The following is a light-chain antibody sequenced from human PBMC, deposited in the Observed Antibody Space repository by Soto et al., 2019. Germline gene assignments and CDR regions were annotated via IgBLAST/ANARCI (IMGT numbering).Light chain of an antibody. Sequence: EIVLTQSPATLSVSPGERATLSCRASQSVTSNLAWYQQKPGQAPRLLIHGASTRATGIPDRFSGSGSGTDFTLTISRLEPEDFAVYYCQQYGSSGTFGQATKVDIK. J-gene: IGKJ1*01. CDR2: GAS. CDR1: QSVTSN. CDR3: QQYGSSGT. V-gene: IGKV3-20*01.